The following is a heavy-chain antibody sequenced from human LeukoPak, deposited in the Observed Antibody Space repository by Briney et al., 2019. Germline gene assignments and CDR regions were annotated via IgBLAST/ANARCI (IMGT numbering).Heavy chain of an antibody. V-gene: IGHV3-43*02. J-gene: IGHJ4*02. CDR3: AKDIAPAAIPYYFDY. CDR1: GFTFDDYA. D-gene: IGHD2-2*01. Sequence: GGSLRLSCAASGFTFDDYAMHWVRQAPGKGLEWVSLISGDGGSTYYADSVKGRFTISRDNSKNSLYLQMNSLRTEDTALYYCAKDIAPAAIPYYFDYWGQGTLVTVSS. CDR2: ISGDGGST.